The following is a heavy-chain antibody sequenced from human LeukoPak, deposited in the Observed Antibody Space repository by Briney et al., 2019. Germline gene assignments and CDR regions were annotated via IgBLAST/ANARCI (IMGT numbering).Heavy chain of an antibody. CDR2: ISYDGSNK. CDR3: ARGGGLDV. CDR1: GFTFSSYG. Sequence: GGSLRLSCAASGFTFSSYGMHWVRQAPGKGLEWVAAISYDGSNKYYADSVKGRFTISRDNSKNTLYLQMNSLRAEDTAVYFCARGGGLDVWGQGATVTVSS. V-gene: IGHV3-30*03. D-gene: IGHD3-16*01. J-gene: IGHJ6*02.